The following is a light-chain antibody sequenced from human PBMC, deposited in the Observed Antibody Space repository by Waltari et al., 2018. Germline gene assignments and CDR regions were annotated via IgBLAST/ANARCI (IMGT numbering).Light chain of an antibody. CDR2: EVN. Sequence: QSALTQPASVSGSPGQSITISCTGTSNDVGSYNFVSWYQQYPGQAPQLIIYEVNKRPAGVSDRFSGSKSGNTASLTISGLQAEDEADYSCCSYAGTPILIFGGGTKVTVL. V-gene: IGLV2-23*02. CDR3: CSYAGTPILI. J-gene: IGLJ2*01. CDR1: SNDVGSYNF.